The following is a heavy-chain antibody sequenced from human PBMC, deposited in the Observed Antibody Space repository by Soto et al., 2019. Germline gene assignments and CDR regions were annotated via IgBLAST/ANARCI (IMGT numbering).Heavy chain of an antibody. CDR2: IFYSGPT. V-gene: IGHV4-31*03. Sequence: SETLSHTCTGSGDSITRVVHYWSWIRQLPGKGLEWIGYIFYSGPTYYNPSLKSRVAISVDTSKNQFSLKLNSVTAADTAVYYCATLRPRIVVVVLPIPSWGQGTLVT. D-gene: IGHD2-15*01. CDR3: ATLRPRIVVVVLPIPS. CDR1: GDSITRVVHY. J-gene: IGHJ4*02.